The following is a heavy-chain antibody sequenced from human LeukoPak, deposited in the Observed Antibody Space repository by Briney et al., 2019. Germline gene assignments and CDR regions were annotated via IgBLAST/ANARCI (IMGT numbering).Heavy chain of an antibody. J-gene: IGHJ4*02. CDR3: ARGGIAAAGFDY. Sequence: SETLSLTCTVSGGSISSYYWSWIRQPPGKGLEWIGYIYYSGSTNYNPSLKSRVTISVDTSKNQFSLKLSSVTAADTAVYYCARGGIAAAGFDYWGQGTLVTVSS. D-gene: IGHD6-13*01. CDR2: IYYSGST. CDR1: GGSISSYY. V-gene: IGHV4-59*01.